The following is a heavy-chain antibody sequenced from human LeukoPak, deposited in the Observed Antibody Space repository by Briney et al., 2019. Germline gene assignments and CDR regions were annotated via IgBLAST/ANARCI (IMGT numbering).Heavy chain of an antibody. CDR1: GGSISSSTYY. Sequence: SETLSLTCTVSGGSISSSTYYWGWIRQSPGKGLEWIGSVHYSGGSYYNPSLKSRVTISLNTSKNQFSLKLSSVTAADTAVYYCARAGKRVLLWFGDNAHPFDYWGQGTLVTVSS. D-gene: IGHD3-10*01. V-gene: IGHV4-39*07. CDR2: VHYSGGS. CDR3: ARAGKRVLLWFGDNAHPFDY. J-gene: IGHJ4*02.